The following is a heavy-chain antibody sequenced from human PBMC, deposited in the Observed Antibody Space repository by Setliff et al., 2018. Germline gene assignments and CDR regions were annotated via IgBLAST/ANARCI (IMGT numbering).Heavy chain of an antibody. CDR2: IDRSSTYI. Sequence: GGSLRLSCAGSGFTFYTYTMNWLRQAPGQGLEWVSSIDRSSTYIYYADSVKGRFTISRDNAQNSLYLQMNSLRAEDSAMYYCAKEERHTYALVYYYYYMDVWGRGTTVTVSS. CDR3: AKEERHTYALVYYYYYMDV. J-gene: IGHJ6*03. V-gene: IGHV3-21*04. D-gene: IGHD3-16*01. CDR1: GFTFYTYT.